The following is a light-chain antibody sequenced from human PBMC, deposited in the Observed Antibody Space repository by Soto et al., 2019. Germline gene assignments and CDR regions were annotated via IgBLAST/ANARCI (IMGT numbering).Light chain of an antibody. CDR2: GAS. V-gene: IGKV1-39*01. Sequence: DIQMTQSPSSLYASVGDSVTITVRASQSSSSYLNWYQQKPGKAPKLMIYGASSLQSGVPSRFIGSGAGTYFPLTISSLQPEEFATYYCQQSYITPLPFGHGTKGDIK. CDR1: QSSSSY. CDR3: QQSYITPLP. J-gene: IGKJ3*01.